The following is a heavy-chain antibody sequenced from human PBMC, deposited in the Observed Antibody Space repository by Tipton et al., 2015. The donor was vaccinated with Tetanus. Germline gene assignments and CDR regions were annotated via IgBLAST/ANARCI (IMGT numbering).Heavy chain of an antibody. CDR2: VTWNSGVI. Sequence: SLRLSCAASGFTFDDYGMHWVRQVPGKGLEWVSGVTWNSGVIAYADSVKGRLTISRDNAKNSLYLQMNSLRTEDTALYYCAKGVAPVLEWSVDLWGRGPLVTVSS. V-gene: IGHV3-9*01. CDR1: GFTFDDYG. J-gene: IGHJ2*01. D-gene: IGHD3-3*01. CDR3: AKGVAPVLEWSVDL.